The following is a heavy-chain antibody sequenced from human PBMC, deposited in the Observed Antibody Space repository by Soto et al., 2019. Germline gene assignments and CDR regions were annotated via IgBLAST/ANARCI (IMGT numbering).Heavy chain of an antibody. CDR1: GGTFSSYA. Sequence: VQRVQSGAEVKKPGSSVKVSCKAYGGTFSSYASSWVRQSPGQGLEWMGGIIPIFGTANDAQKSQGRVTITADKSTSTAYMELSSLRSEDTAVYYCARALSGSYPLDYWGQGTLVTVSS. CDR2: IIPIFGTA. J-gene: IGHJ4*02. V-gene: IGHV1-69*06. D-gene: IGHD1-26*01. CDR3: ARALSGSYPLDY.